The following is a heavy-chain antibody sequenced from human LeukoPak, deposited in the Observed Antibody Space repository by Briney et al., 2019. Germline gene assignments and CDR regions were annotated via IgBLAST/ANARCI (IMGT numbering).Heavy chain of an antibody. CDR2: IYYSGST. CDR3: ARPDIVAIGAFDI. Sequence: PSETLSLTCTVSGGSISSGGYYWSWIRQPPGKGLEWIGYIYYSGSTYYNPSLKSRVTISVDTSKNQFSLKLSSVTAADTAVYYCARPDIVAIGAFDIWGQGTMVTVSS. CDR1: GGSISSGGYY. J-gene: IGHJ3*02. D-gene: IGHD5-12*01. V-gene: IGHV4-30-4*08.